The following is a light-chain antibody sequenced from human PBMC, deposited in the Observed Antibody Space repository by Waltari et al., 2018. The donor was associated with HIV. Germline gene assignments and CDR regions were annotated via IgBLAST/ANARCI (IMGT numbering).Light chain of an antibody. CDR3: ATWDDSLSGWV. CDR1: TSNIGNNF. Sequence: QSVLTQPPSASGTPGQRVTISCSGSTSNIGNNFIYWYHQFPGTAPKLLIYRNDQRPSGVPDRVSGSKSVTSASLAISGLRSEDEADYYCATWDDSLSGWVFSGGTKLTVL. CDR2: RND. V-gene: IGLV1-47*01. J-gene: IGLJ3*02.